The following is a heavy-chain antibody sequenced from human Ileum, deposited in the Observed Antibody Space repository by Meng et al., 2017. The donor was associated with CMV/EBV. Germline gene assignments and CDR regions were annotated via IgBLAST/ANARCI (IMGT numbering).Heavy chain of an antibody. CDR2: KNHSGSP. CDR1: GGPFSGHY. J-gene: IGHJ3*02. D-gene: IGHD1-1*01. Sequence: SETLSLTCAVHGGPFSGHYWSWIRQPAGKGLEWMGDKNHSGSPNYNPSLKSRVTISVDTSKHQFSLKLSSVTAADTAVYYCARGRYGASIWGQGTMVTVSS. CDR3: ARGRYGASI. V-gene: IGHV4-34*01.